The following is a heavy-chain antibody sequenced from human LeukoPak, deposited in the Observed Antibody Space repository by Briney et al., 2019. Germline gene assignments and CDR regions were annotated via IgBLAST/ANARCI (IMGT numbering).Heavy chain of an antibody. CDR2: ISYDGSNK. Sequence: GGSLRLSCAAPGFIFSSYAMHWVRQAPGKGLEWVALISYDGSNKYYADSVKGRFTISRDNSKNTLFLQMDSLRAEDTALYYCARDLLTIFAVVRSDSLGYWGQGTLVTVSS. CDR3: ARDLLTIFAVVRSDSLGY. D-gene: IGHD3-3*01. V-gene: IGHV3-30-3*01. CDR1: GFIFSSYA. J-gene: IGHJ4*02.